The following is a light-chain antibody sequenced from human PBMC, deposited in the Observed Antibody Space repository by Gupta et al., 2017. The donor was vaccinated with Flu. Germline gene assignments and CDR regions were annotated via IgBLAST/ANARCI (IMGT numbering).Light chain of an antibody. CDR2: LGS. J-gene: IGKJ2*03. CDR1: QSLQHSNGYNF. Sequence: DIVMIQSPFSLPVTPGEPASISCRSSQSLQHSNGYNFLDWYLQKPGQSPQLLIYLGSSRASGVPDRFSGSGSGTDFTLKISRVEAEDVGVYYCMQALQTPPSFGQGTKLEIK. CDR3: MQALQTPPS. V-gene: IGKV2-28*01.